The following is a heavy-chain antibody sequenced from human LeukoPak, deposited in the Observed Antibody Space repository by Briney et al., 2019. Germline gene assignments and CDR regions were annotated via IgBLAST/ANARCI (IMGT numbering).Heavy chain of an antibody. Sequence: GGSLRLSCEAFGFTFTTYSMTWVRQAPGKGLEWVSIISSGSSAIFSADALKSRFTISRDDAKNLLYLDMNSLRAEDTAVYYCARGHTAVTRHFDFWGQGTLVTVSS. CDR2: ISSGSSAI. J-gene: IGHJ4*02. CDR3: ARGHTAVTRHFDF. D-gene: IGHD4-17*01. CDR1: GFTFTTYS. V-gene: IGHV3-21*01.